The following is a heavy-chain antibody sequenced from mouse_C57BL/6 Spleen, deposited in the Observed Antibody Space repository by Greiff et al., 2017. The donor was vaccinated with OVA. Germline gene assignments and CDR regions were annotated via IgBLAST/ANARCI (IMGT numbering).Heavy chain of an antibody. CDR2: IYPRSGNT. J-gene: IGHJ4*01. CDR1: GYTFTSYG. CDR3: ARGGLGTPYYAMDY. Sequence: QVQLKESGAELARPGASVKLSCKASGYTFTSYGISWVKQRTGQGLEWIGEIYPRSGNTYYNEKFKGKATLTADKSSSTAYMELRSLTSEDSAVYFCARGGLGTPYYAMDYWGQGTSVTVSS. D-gene: IGHD4-1*01. V-gene: IGHV1-81*01.